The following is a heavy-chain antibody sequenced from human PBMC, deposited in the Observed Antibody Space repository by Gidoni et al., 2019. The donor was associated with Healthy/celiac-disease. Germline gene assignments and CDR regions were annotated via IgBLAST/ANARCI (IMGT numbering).Heavy chain of an antibody. Sequence: EVQLVESGGGLVQPGGSLRLSCAASGFTFSSYEMNWVRQAPGKGLEWVSYISSSGSTIYYADSVKGRFTISRDNAKNSLYLQMNSLRAEDTAVYYCARKSPAMQSNYYYYGMDVWGQGTTVTVSS. J-gene: IGHJ6*02. CDR1: GFTFSSYE. CDR2: ISSSGSTI. CDR3: ARKSPAMQSNYYYYGMDV. D-gene: IGHD5-18*01. V-gene: IGHV3-48*03.